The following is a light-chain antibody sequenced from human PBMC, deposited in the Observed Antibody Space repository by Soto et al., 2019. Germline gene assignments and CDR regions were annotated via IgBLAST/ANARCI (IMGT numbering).Light chain of an antibody. CDR3: CSYGGSNTLV. V-gene: IGLV2-23*01. CDR1: SSDVGNYNL. J-gene: IGLJ2*01. Sequence: QSVLTQPASVSGSPGQSITISCTGTSSDVGNYNLVSWYQQHPGKAPKLMIYEGSKRPSGVSNRFSGSKSGNTASLTISGXXXXXXXXXXCCSYGGSNTLVFGGGTK. CDR2: EGS.